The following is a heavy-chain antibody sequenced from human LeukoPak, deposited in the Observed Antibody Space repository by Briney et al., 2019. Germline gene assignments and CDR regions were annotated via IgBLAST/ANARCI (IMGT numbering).Heavy chain of an antibody. Sequence: ASVKVSCTASVYTFTHYYMHWVRQAPGQGLEWMGWINPNSGGTNYAQKFQGRVTMTRDTSISTAYMELSRLRSDDTAVYYCAREGPIVGATHLVDYWGQGTLVTVSS. CDR3: AREGPIVGATHLVDY. CDR2: INPNSGGT. D-gene: IGHD1-26*01. CDR1: VYTFTHYY. J-gene: IGHJ4*02. V-gene: IGHV1-2*02.